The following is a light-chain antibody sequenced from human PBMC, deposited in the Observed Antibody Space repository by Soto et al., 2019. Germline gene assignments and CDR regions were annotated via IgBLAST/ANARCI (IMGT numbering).Light chain of an antibody. Sequence: QSALTQPRSVSVSPGQSVPISCTGTSSDVGGYNYVSWYQQHPGKAPKLMIYDVSKRPSGVPDRFSGSKSGNTASLTISGLQAEDEAYYYCCSYAGSYTWVFGGGTKLTVL. J-gene: IGLJ3*02. CDR2: DVS. V-gene: IGLV2-11*01. CDR3: CSYAGSYTWV. CDR1: SSDVGGYNY.